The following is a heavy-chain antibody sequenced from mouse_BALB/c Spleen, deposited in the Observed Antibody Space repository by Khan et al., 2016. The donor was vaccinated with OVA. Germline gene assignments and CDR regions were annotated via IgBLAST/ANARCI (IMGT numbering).Heavy chain of an antibody. CDR1: GYTFTNYG. J-gene: IGHJ4*01. V-gene: IGHV9-1*02. CDR2: INTYSGEP. Sequence: QIQLVQSGPELKKPGETVKISCKASGYTFTNYGMNWVKQAPGKGLKWMGWINTYSGEPTYADDFKGRFAFSLETFASTASLQINNLNIEDLATXFCARGEKLRYAYFAMDYWGQGTSVTVSS. CDR3: ARGEKLRYAYFAMDY. D-gene: IGHD1-1*01.